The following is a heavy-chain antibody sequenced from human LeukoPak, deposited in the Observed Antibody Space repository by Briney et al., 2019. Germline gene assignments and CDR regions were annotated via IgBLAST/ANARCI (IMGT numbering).Heavy chain of an antibody. CDR3: ARDAQRGFNYSTSLEY. J-gene: IGHJ4*01. CDR1: GFNYSHYL. D-gene: IGHD4-11*01. V-gene: IGHV3-33*08. Sequence: GRSLRLSCAAWGFNYSHYLMHYLRQAPGKAREWVAVIWRYGSNRFYAGSVKSRFTIRKGNSQDTLFLHMNTLRADDTAMYYCARDAQRGFNYSTSLEYWGHGTLVSVSS. CDR2: IWRYGSNR.